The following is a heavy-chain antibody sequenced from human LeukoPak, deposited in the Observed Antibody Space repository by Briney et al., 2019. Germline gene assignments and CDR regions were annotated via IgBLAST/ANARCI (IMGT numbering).Heavy chain of an antibody. CDR3: ARNGELRFLEWLLTYMDV. Sequence: ASVKVSCKASGYTFTGYYMHWVRQAPGQGLEWMGWINPNSGGTNYAQKFQGRVTMTRDTSISTAYMELSRLRSDDTAVYYCARNGELRFLEWLLTYMDVWGKGTTVTVSS. D-gene: IGHD3-3*01. V-gene: IGHV1-2*02. J-gene: IGHJ6*03. CDR2: INPNSGGT. CDR1: GYTFTGYY.